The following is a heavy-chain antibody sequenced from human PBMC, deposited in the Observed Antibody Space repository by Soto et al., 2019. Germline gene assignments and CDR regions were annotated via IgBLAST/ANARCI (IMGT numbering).Heavy chain of an antibody. CDR1: GGSFSGYY. J-gene: IGHJ4*02. CDR2: INHSGST. D-gene: IGHD2-15*01. CDR3: ARALRVISKVVVAATPYLDFDY. V-gene: IGHV4-34*01. Sequence: SETLSLTCAVYGGSFSGYYWSWIRQPPGKGLEWIGEINHSGSTNYNPSLKSRVTISVDTSKNQFSLNLSSVTAADSAVYYCARALRVISKVVVAATPYLDFDYWGQGTLVTVSS.